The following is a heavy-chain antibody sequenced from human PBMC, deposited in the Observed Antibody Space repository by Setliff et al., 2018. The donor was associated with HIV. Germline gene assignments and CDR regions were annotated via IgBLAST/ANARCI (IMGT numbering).Heavy chain of an antibody. CDR1: GYSISSGYY. Sequence: SETLSLTCAVSGYSISSGYYWGWIRQPPGKGLEWIGSIYHSGSTYYNPSLKSRVTISVDTPKNQFSLKLSSVTAADTAVYYCAGEFLEWLTPGYYFDYWGQGTLVTVSS. CDR2: IYHSGST. V-gene: IGHV4-38-2*01. D-gene: IGHD3-3*01. CDR3: AGEFLEWLTPGYYFDY. J-gene: IGHJ4*02.